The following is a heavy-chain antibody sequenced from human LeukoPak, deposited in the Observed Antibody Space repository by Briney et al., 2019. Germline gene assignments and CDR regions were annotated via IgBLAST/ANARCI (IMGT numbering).Heavy chain of an antibody. J-gene: IGHJ6*03. CDR2: INHSGST. CDR3: ARGIAVAGTLMDGGANYYYYYMDV. Sequence: SETLSLTCAVYGWSFSGYYWSWIRQPPGKGLEWIGEINHSGSTNYNPTLKSRVTISVDTSKNQFSLKLSSVTAADTAVYYCARGIAVAGTLMDGGANYYYYYMDVWGKGTTVTISS. V-gene: IGHV4-34*01. CDR1: GWSFSGYY. D-gene: IGHD6-19*01.